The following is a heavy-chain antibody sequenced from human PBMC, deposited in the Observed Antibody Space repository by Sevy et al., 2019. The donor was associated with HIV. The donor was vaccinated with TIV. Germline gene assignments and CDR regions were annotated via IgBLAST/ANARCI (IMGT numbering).Heavy chain of an antibody. Sequence: SETLSLTCTVSGGSISSGSYYWSWIRQPAGKGLEWIGRIYTSGSTNYNPSLKSRVTISVDTSKNQFSLKLSSVTAADTAVYYCAREIEYYDILTGYSLGGTHYFDYWGQGTLVTVSS. V-gene: IGHV4-61*02. CDR3: AREIEYYDILTGYSLGGTHYFDY. CDR2: IYTSGST. D-gene: IGHD3-9*01. CDR1: GGSISSGSYY. J-gene: IGHJ4*02.